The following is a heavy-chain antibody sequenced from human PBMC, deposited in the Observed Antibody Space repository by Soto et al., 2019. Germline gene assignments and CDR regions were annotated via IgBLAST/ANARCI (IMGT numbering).Heavy chain of an antibody. CDR2: IYHSGST. D-gene: IGHD1-26*01. Sequence: SETLSLTCAVSGGSISSSNWWSWVRQPPGKGLEWIGEIYHSGSTNYNPSLKSRVTISVDKSKNQFSLKLSSVTAADTAMYYCARGIMGAYAWFDPWGQGTLVTVSS. J-gene: IGHJ5*02. CDR1: GGSISSSNW. CDR3: ARGIMGAYAWFDP. V-gene: IGHV4-4*02.